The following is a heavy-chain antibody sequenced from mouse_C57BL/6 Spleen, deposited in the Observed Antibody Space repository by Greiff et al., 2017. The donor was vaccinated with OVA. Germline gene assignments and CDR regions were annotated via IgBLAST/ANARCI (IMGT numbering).Heavy chain of an antibody. CDR3: ARTDYYGSEMSY. CDR1: GYTFTSYW. J-gene: IGHJ4*01. Sequence: QVQLQQPGAELVKPGASVKLSCKASGYTFTSYWMHWVKQRPGQGLEWIGMIHPNSGSTNYNEKFKSKATLTVDKSSSTAYMQLSSLTSEDSAVYYCARTDYYGSEMSYWGHGTSVTFSS. CDR2: IHPNSGST. D-gene: IGHD1-1*01. V-gene: IGHV1-64*01.